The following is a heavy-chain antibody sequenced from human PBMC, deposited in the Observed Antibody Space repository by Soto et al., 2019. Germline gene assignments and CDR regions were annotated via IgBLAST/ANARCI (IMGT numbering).Heavy chain of an antibody. D-gene: IGHD6-19*01. V-gene: IGHV4-59*01. CDR1: GGSISSYY. Sequence: PSETLSLTCAVSGGSISSYYWSCIRQPPGKGLEWIGYIYYSGSTNYNPSLKSRVTISVDTSKNQFSLKLSSVTAADTAVYSCARCIAVAGTRYYFDYWGQGTLVTVSS. CDR3: ARCIAVAGTRYYFDY. J-gene: IGHJ4*02. CDR2: IYYSGST.